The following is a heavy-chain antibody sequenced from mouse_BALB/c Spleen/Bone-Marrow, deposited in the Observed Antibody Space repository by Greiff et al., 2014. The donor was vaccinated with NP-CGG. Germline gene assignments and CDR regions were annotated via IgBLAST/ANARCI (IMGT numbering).Heavy chain of an antibody. CDR2: IWGDGST. J-gene: IGHJ3*01. CDR3: AKGGYADGFAY. CDR1: GFSLTSYG. Sequence: QVQLQQSEPGLVAPSQSLSITCTVSGFSLTSYGVNWVRQPPKKGLEWLGVIWGDGSTNYHSALISRLSISKDNSKSQIFLKLDSLQTDDTATYYCAKGGYADGFAYWGQGILVTVSA. V-gene: IGHV2-3*01. D-gene: IGHD2-14*01.